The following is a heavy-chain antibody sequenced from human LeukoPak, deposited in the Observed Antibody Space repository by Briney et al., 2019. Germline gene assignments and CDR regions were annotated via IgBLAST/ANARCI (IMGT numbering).Heavy chain of an antibody. Sequence: PGGSLRLSCAASGFTFSDSAIHWVRQASGKGLEWVGRIITKADSYATAYAASVKGRFTISRDNSKNTAYLQMNRLKTADTAVYYCTRHPGGMDVWGQGTTVTVSS. CDR3: TRHPGGMDV. V-gene: IGHV3-73*01. CDR1: GFTFSDSA. J-gene: IGHJ6*02. CDR2: IITKADSYAT.